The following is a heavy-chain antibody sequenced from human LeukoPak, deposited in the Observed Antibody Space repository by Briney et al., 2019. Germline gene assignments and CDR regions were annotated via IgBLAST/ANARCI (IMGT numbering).Heavy chain of an antibody. D-gene: IGHD3-16*01. Sequence: GGSLRLSCAASGFTFSSYAMSWVRQAPGKGLGWVSAISGSGGSTYYADSVKGRFTISRDNSKNTLYLQMNSLRAEDTAVYYCAKGGYDYALSASHLDYWGQGTLVTVSS. V-gene: IGHV3-23*01. CDR3: AKGGYDYALSASHLDY. CDR2: ISGSGGST. J-gene: IGHJ4*02. CDR1: GFTFSSYA.